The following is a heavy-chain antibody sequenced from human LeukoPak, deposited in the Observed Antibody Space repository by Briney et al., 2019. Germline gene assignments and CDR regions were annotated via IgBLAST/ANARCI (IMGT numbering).Heavy chain of an antibody. CDR1: GFTFSSYW. J-gene: IGHJ4*02. D-gene: IGHD3-22*01. CDR3: ARDGLPEAYYYDSSGAELDY. Sequence: GGSLRLSCAASGFTFSSYWMSWVRQAPGKGLEWVASIKQDGSEKYYVDSVKGRFTISRDNAKNSLYLQMNSLRAEDTAVYYCARDGLPEAYYYDSSGAELDYWGQGTLVTVSS. V-gene: IGHV3-7*01. CDR2: IKQDGSEK.